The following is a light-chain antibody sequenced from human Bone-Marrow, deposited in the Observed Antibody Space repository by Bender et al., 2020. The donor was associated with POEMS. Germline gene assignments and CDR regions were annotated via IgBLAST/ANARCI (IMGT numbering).Light chain of an antibody. J-gene: IGLJ2*01. CDR3: SSYVARNNVV. CDR2: DVN. Sequence: QSALTQPASVSGSPGQSITITCTGTRTDVGGYDQVSWYQQHPGKAPKLMIFDVNKRPSGVPDRFSGSESGNTASLTVSGLQAEDEADYYGSSYVARNNVVFGGGTKLTVL. V-gene: IGLV2-8*01. CDR1: RTDVGGYDQ.